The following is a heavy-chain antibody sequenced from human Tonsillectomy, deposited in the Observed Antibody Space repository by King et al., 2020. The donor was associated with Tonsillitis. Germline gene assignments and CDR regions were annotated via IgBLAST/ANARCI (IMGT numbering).Heavy chain of an antibody. V-gene: IGHV3-30*18. D-gene: IGHD2/OR15-2a*01. J-gene: IGHJ4*02. CDR1: GFPFSSFG. CDR3: AKDLEY. CDR2: ISYDGSKK. Sequence: GQLVQSGGGVVQPGGSLRLSCAGSGFPFSSFGMNWVRQAPGKGLEWVAVISYDGSKKYYADSVRGRFTISRDNSEKTLFLQMNSLRTEDTAIYYCAKDLEYGGQGILVTVSS.